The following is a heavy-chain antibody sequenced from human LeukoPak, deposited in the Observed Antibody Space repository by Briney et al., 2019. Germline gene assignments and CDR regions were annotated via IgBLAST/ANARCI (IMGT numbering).Heavy chain of an antibody. Sequence: GGSLRLSCAASGFTFGDYAMHWVRQAPGKGLEWVSGISWNSGSIGYADSVKGRFTISRDNAKNSLYLQMNSLRAEDMALYYCAGSKSATVADAFDIWGQGTMVTVSS. V-gene: IGHV3-9*03. J-gene: IGHJ3*02. CDR2: ISWNSGSI. CDR3: AGSKSATVADAFDI. D-gene: IGHD4-23*01. CDR1: GFTFGDYA.